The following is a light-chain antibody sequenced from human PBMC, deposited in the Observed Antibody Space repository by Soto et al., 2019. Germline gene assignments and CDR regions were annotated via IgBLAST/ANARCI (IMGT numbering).Light chain of an antibody. Sequence: QSVLTHPPSASGSAGQSLTISCTGTSSDVGFYNFVSWYQQRPGKAPKLVIYEVTKRPSGVPDRFSGSKSGSTASLTVSGLQADDEADYYCASYAGTRLFVFGSGTKVTVL. J-gene: IGLJ1*01. CDR1: SSDVGFYNF. V-gene: IGLV2-8*01. CDR2: EVT. CDR3: ASYAGTRLFV.